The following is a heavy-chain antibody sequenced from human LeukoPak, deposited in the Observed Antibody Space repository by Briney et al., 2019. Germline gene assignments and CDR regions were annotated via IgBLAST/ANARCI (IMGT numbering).Heavy chain of an antibody. D-gene: IGHD2-2*01. CDR3: ARVSPGVGYCSSTSCYWFDP. Sequence: VSVKVSCKASGYTFTSYGISWVRQAPGQGLEWMGWISAYNGNTNYAQKLQGRVTMTTDTSTSTAYMELRSLRSDDTAVYYCARVSPGVGYCSSTSCYWFDPWGQGTLVTVSS. J-gene: IGHJ5*02. CDR2: ISAYNGNT. CDR1: GYTFTSYG. V-gene: IGHV1-18*04.